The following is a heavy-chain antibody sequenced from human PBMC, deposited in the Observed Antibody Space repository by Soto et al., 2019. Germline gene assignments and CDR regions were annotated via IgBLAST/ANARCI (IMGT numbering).Heavy chain of an antibody. CDR2: ISLYSDGT. Sequence: QVQLVQSGGEVKRPGASVKVYCKTSCYTFSHYGITWVRQAPGQPLEWLGWISLYSDGTNYAQKFQGRVSMTTDTSTTTAYIELRSLRSDDTAVYYCARVVPGAEAWFGPWGQGTLVTVSS. CDR1: CYTFSHYG. CDR3: ARVVPGAEAWFGP. D-gene: IGHD2-2*01. V-gene: IGHV1-18*01. J-gene: IGHJ5*02.